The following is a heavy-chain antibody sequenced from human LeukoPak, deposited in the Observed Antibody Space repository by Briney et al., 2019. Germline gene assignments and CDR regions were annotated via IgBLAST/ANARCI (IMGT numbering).Heavy chain of an antibody. J-gene: IGHJ5*02. CDR1: GFTFSDYY. CDR2: INGDGSRT. CDR3: SRGTYPYSSDT. Sequence: GGSLRLSCAASGFTFSDYYMHWVRQAPGKGLLWISHINGDGSRTGYADSVKGRFTISRDNAKNILYLQMNSLRAEDTAVYYCSRGTYPYSSDTWGQGVLVTVSS. D-gene: IGHD3-10*01. V-gene: IGHV3-74*01.